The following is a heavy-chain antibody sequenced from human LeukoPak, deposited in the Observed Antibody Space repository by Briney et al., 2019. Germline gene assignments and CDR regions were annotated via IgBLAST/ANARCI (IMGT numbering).Heavy chain of an antibody. CDR2: INAGNGNT. CDR1: GYTFTSYA. CDR3: ARDQYDFWSGAANWFDP. V-gene: IGHV1-3*01. J-gene: IGHJ5*02. Sequence: ASVKVSCKASGYTFTSYAMHWVRQAPGQRLEWMGWINAGNGNTRYSQKFQGRVTITRDISASTAYMELSSLRSEDTAVYYCARDQYDFWSGAANWFDPWGQGTLVTVSS. D-gene: IGHD3-3*01.